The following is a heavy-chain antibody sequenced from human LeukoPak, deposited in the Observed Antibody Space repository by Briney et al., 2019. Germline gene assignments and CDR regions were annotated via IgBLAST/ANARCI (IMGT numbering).Heavy chain of an antibody. Sequence: SETLSLTCTVSGGSVSSGSYYWSWIRQPPGKGLEWIGYIYYSGSTNYNPSLKSRVTISVDTSKNQFSLKLSSVTAADTAVYYCARAGAARHFDYWGQGTLVTVSS. CDR1: GGSVSSGSYY. CDR3: ARAGAARHFDY. J-gene: IGHJ4*02. V-gene: IGHV4-61*01. CDR2: IYYSGST. D-gene: IGHD6-6*01.